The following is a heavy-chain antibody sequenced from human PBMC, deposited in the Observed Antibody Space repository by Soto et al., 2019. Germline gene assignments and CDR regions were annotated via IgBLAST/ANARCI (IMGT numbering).Heavy chain of an antibody. D-gene: IGHD2-8*01. J-gene: IGHJ1*01. Sequence: GGSLRLSCAASGFTFSSYAMSWVRQAPGKGLEWVSAISGSGGSTYYADSVKGRFTISRDNSKNTLYLQMNSLRAEDTAVYYCAKERYCTNGVCYRLGMGEYFQHWGQGTLVTVSS. CDR3: AKERYCTNGVCYRLGMGEYFQH. CDR2: ISGSGGST. CDR1: GFTFSSYA. V-gene: IGHV3-23*01.